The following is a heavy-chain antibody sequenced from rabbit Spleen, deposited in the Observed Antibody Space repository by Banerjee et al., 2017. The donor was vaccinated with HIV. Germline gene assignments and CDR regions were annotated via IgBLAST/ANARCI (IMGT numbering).Heavy chain of an antibody. CDR1: GFSFSSGYW. Sequence: QSLEESGGDLVKPGASLTLTCTASGFSFSSGYWICWVRQAPGKGLEWITCINIVTGKSVYASWVSGRFIMSRTSSTTVTLQMTSLTAADTATYFCARDLVTAIGWNFALWGPGTLVTVS. J-gene: IGHJ4*01. CDR2: INIVTGKS. D-gene: IGHD7-1*01. CDR3: ARDLVTAIGWNFAL. V-gene: IGHV1S40*01.